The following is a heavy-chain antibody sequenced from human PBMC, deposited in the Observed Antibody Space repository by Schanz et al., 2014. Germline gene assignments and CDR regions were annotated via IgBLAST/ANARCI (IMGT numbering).Heavy chain of an antibody. CDR2: VYATGRT. J-gene: IGHJ5*02. CDR3: ARTLVNGSRKWFVP. V-gene: IGHV4-4*07. Sequence: QVQLQESGPGLVKPSETRSLTCAVSGASVSSFYWRWIRQPVGKGLEWIGHVYATGRTKSNPSLNTRVTMSVDTSQKQISLKLASVTAAATAVYYCARTLVNGSRKWFVPWGPGTQVTVSS. D-gene: IGHD3-10*01. CDR1: GASVSSFY.